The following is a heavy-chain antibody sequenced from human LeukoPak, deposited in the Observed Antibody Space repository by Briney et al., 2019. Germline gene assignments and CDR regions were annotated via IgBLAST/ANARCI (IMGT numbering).Heavy chain of an antibody. Sequence: SETLSLTCTVSVDSISSYFWSWIRQPPGKGLEWIGNIYYSGSTYYNPSLKSRVTISVDTSKNQFSLKLSSVTAADTALYYCARFPGGNPPYDDAFDIWGQGTMVTVSS. D-gene: IGHD4-23*01. V-gene: IGHV4-59*01. J-gene: IGHJ3*02. CDR2: IYYSGST. CDR1: VDSISSYF. CDR3: ARFPGGNPPYDDAFDI.